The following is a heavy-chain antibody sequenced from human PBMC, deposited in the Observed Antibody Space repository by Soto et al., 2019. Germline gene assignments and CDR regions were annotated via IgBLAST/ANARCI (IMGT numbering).Heavy chain of an antibody. Sequence: QVQLVESGGGVVQSGRSLTLSCAASGFSLRTYGMHWLRRAPGKGLEWVAFIWYDGTKKFYANSVKGRSTISKDNSNNILYLQMSGLRVEDTAAYYCARDVLTAVAGSVNWFDPWGQGTLVTVSS. V-gene: IGHV3-33*01. CDR1: GFSLRTYG. CDR2: IWYDGTKK. D-gene: IGHD6-19*01. J-gene: IGHJ5*02. CDR3: ARDVLTAVAGSVNWFDP.